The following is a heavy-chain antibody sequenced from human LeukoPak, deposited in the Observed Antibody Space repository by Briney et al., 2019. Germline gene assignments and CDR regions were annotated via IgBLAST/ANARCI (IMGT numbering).Heavy chain of an antibody. Sequence: PGGSLRLSCAASGFTVSSDYMSWVRQAPGKGLEWVSVIYSGGSTYYADSVKGRFPISRDNSKNTLYLQMSSLRAEDTAVYYCARGELPNLLDPWGQGSLVTVSS. CDR1: GFTVSSDY. V-gene: IGHV3-53*01. D-gene: IGHD1-26*01. J-gene: IGHJ5*02. CDR2: IYSGGST. CDR3: ARGELPNLLDP.